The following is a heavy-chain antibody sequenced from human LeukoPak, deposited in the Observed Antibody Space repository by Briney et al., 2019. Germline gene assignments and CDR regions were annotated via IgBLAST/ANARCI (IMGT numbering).Heavy chain of an antibody. CDR3: AKGSYYDSSGSFYFDY. Sequence: GGSLRLSCAASGFTFSSSAMSWVRQAPGKGLEWVSGISGSGDNTYYADSVKGRFTISRDNSKNTLYVQVNSLGTEDTAAYYCAKGSYYDSSGSFYFDYWGQGTLVTVSS. V-gene: IGHV3-23*01. CDR2: ISGSGDNT. J-gene: IGHJ4*02. CDR1: GFTFSSSA. D-gene: IGHD3-22*01.